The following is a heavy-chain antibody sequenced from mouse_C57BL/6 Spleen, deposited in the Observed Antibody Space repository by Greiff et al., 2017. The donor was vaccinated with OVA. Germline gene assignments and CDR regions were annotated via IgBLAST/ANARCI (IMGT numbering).Heavy chain of an antibody. D-gene: IGHD3-2*02. CDR3: ARQDSSGYNYAMDY. CDR2: INPSSGYT. V-gene: IGHV1-4*01. Sequence: VQLQQSGAELARPGASVKMSCKASGYTFTSYTMHWVKQRPGQGLEWIGYINPSSGYTKSNQKFKDKATLTADKSSSTAYMQLSSLTSEDSAVDYCARQDSSGYNYAMDYWGQGTSVTVSS. J-gene: IGHJ4*01. CDR1: GYTFTSYT.